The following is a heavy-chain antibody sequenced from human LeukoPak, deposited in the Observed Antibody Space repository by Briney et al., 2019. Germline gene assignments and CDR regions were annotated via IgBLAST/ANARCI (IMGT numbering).Heavy chain of an antibody. Sequence: GESLKISCKGSGYSFTSYWIGWVREMPGKGLEWMGIIYPGDSDTRYSPSFQGQVTISAGKSISTAYLQWSSLKASDTAMYYCARQKTFFGVVHQWGQRTLVTVSS. CDR1: GYSFTSYW. CDR2: IYPGDSDT. J-gene: IGHJ4*02. D-gene: IGHD3-3*01. V-gene: IGHV5-51*01. CDR3: ARQKTFFGVVHQ.